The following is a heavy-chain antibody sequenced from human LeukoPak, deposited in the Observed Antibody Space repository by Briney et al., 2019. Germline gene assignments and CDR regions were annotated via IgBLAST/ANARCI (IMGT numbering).Heavy chain of an antibody. Sequence: GASVKVSRKASGYTFTSYAMHWVRQAPGQRLEWMGWINAGNGNTKYSQKFQGRVTITRDTSASTAYMELSSLRSEDTAVYYCARDPGYSSGWYAGYFDYWGQGTLVTVSS. CDR3: ARDPGYSSGWYAGYFDY. J-gene: IGHJ4*02. V-gene: IGHV1-3*01. CDR2: INAGNGNT. D-gene: IGHD6-19*01. CDR1: GYTFTSYA.